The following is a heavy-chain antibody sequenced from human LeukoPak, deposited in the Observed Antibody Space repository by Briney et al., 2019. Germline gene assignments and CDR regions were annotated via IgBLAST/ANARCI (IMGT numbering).Heavy chain of an antibody. Sequence: GGSLRLSCAASGFTFSSYGMHWVRQAPGKGLEWVAFIRYDGSNKYYADSVKGRFTISRDNSKNTLYLQMNSLRAEDTAVYYCAKVTPPGWLQFGYMDVWGKGTTVTVSS. D-gene: IGHD5-24*01. CDR3: AKVTPPGWLQFGYMDV. CDR1: GFTFSSYG. J-gene: IGHJ6*03. V-gene: IGHV3-30*02. CDR2: IRYDGSNK.